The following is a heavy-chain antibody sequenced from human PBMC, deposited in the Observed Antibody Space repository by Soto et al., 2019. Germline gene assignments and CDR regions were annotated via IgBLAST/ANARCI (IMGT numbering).Heavy chain of an antibody. V-gene: IGHV4-39*02. CDR1: GGSISTDSYY. D-gene: IGHD5-18*01. CDR3: ARGGYSYGYRFYYYGMDV. Sequence: SETLSLTCTVSGGSISTDSYYWGWVRQSPGKGLEWIGSIFYSGNTYYSPSLKSRVTISVDLSNNQFSLRLSSVTAADTALYYCARGGYSYGYRFYYYGMDVWGQGTTVTVSS. J-gene: IGHJ6*02. CDR2: IFYSGNT.